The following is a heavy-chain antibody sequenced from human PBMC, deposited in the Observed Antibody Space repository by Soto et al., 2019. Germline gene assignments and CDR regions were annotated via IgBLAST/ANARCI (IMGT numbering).Heavy chain of an antibody. CDR3: ARDGVVVVAALYGMDV. J-gene: IGHJ6*02. Sequence: ASVKVSCKASGYTFTSYGISWVRQAPGQGLEWMGWISAYNGNTNYAQKLQGRVTMTTETSTSTAYMELRSLRSDDTAVYYCARDGVVVVAALYGMDVWGRGTTVTVSS. CDR1: GYTFTSYG. D-gene: IGHD2-15*01. CDR2: ISAYNGNT. V-gene: IGHV1-18*01.